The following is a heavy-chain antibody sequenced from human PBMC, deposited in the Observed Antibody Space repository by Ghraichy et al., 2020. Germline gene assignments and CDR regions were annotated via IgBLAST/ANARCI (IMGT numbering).Heavy chain of an antibody. V-gene: IGHV4-34*01. D-gene: IGHD2-2*03. CDR2: INHSGST. J-gene: IGHJ3*02. CDR1: GGSFSGYY. Sequence: SETLSLTCAVYGGSFSGYYWSWIRQPPGKGLEWIGEINHSGSTNYNPSLKSRVTISVDTSKNQFSLKLSSVTAADTAVYYCARPSEWIKRSFDIWGQGTMVTVSS. CDR3: ARPSEWIKRSFDI.